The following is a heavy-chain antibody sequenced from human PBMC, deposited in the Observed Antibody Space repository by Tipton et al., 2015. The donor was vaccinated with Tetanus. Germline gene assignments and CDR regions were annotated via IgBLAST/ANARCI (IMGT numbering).Heavy chain of an antibody. J-gene: IGHJ5*02. Sequence: TLSLTCAVSGGPFRGYYWSWIRQPPGMGLEWIGYISYSGTTNYNPSLKSRVTISGDTSKNQFSLQLNSVTAADTAVYFCATLVDFRGLDPWGQGTLVTVSS. V-gene: IGHV4-59*12. CDR2: ISYSGTT. D-gene: IGHD2-8*02. CDR1: GGPFRGYY. CDR3: ATLVDFRGLDP.